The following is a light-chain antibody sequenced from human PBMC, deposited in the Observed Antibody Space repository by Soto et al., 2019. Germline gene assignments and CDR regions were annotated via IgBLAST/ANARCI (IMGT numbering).Light chain of an antibody. CDR2: KAS. CDR1: QSISSW. J-gene: IGKJ2*01. V-gene: IGKV1-5*03. CDR3: QQYNSYSYT. Sequence: DIQMTQSPSPLPASVGDRVNITCRARQSISSWLAWYQQKPGKAPKLLIYKASSLESGVPSRFSGSGSGTEFTLTISSLQPDDFATYYCQQYNSYSYTFGQGTKVDIK.